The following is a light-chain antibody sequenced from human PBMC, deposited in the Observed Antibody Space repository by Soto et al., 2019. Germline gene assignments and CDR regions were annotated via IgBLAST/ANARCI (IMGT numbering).Light chain of an antibody. Sequence: EIVLTQSPGTLSLSPGERATLSCRASQSVSNNYLARYQQKPGQAPRLLIYGASNRATGIPDRFSGSGSGTDFTLTISRLEPEDFAVYYCQQRSNWLTFGGGTKVDIK. CDR1: QSVSNNY. CDR2: GAS. V-gene: IGKV3D-20*02. CDR3: QQRSNWLT. J-gene: IGKJ4*01.